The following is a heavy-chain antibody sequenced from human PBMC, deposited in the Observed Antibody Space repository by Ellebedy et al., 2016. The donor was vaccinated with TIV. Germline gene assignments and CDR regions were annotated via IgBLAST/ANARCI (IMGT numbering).Heavy chain of an antibody. CDR3: ASGRYSRPYNWFDP. CDR1: GASFSDYY. D-gene: IGHD6-13*01. J-gene: IGHJ5*02. V-gene: IGHV4-34*01. CDR2: INHSGRT. Sequence: MPSETLSLTCAVYGASFSDYYWNRIRQPPGKGLEWIGEINHSGRTKYNPSLKSRVTISGDTSKNQFSLILSSVTAADTAVYYCASGRYSRPYNWFDPWGQGTLVTVSS.